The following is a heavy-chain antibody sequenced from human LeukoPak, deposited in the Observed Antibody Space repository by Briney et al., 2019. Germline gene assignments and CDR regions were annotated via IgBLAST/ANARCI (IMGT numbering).Heavy chain of an antibody. J-gene: IGHJ5*02. CDR1: NGSMTSDSYY. Sequence: SETLSLTCTVSNGSMTSDSYYWAWVRQPPGKGLGWIGTIFYSGKTYYSASLKSRVTVSLDTSKKNFSLRLSSVTAADTAVYYCARLWIVATWFDAWGQGALVTVSS. D-gene: IGHD2-2*03. CDR2: IFYSGKT. V-gene: IGHV4-39*02. CDR3: ARLWIVATWFDA.